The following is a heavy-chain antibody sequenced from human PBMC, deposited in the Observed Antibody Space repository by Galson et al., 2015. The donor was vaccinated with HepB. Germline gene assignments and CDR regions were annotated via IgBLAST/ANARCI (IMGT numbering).Heavy chain of an antibody. V-gene: IGHV1-24*01. Sequence: SVKVSCKVSGYTLTELSMHWVRQAPGKGLEWMGGFDPEDGETIYAQKFQGRVTMTEDTSTDTAYMELSSLRSEDTAVYYCATLPPYSSGWYTDDYWGQGTLVTVSS. CDR2: FDPEDGET. CDR1: GYTLTELS. J-gene: IGHJ4*02. CDR3: ATLPPYSSGWYTDDY. D-gene: IGHD6-19*01.